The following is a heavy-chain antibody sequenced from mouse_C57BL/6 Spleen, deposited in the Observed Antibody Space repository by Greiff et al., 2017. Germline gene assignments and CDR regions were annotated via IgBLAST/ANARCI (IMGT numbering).Heavy chain of an antibody. Sequence: DVKLVESEGGLVQPGSSMKLSCTASGFTFSDYYMAWVRQVPEKGLEWVANINYDGSSTYYLDSLKSRFIISRDNAKNILYLQMSSLKSEDTATYYWAREYDYEGFAYWGQGTLVTVSA. J-gene: IGHJ3*01. CDR1: GFTFSDYY. D-gene: IGHD2-4*01. V-gene: IGHV5-16*01. CDR2: INYDGSST. CDR3: AREYDYEGFAY.